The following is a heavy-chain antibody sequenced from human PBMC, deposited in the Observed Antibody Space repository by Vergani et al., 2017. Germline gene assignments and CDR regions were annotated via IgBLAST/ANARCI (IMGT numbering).Heavy chain of an antibody. CDR1: GYTFTGYY. CDR3: ARGRGYSYGGGWFDP. D-gene: IGHD5-18*01. V-gene: IGHV1-2*02. Sequence: QVQLVQSGAEVKKPGASVKVSCKASGYTFTGYYMHWVRQAPGQGLEWMGWINPNSGGTNYAQKFQGRVTMTRDTSISTAYMELSRLRSDDTAVYYCARGRGYSYGGGWFDPWGQGTLVTVSS. J-gene: IGHJ5*02. CDR2: INPNSGGT.